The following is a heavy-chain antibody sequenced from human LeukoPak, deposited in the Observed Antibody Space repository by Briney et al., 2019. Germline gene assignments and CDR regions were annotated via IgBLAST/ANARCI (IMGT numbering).Heavy chain of an antibody. CDR2: IYHSGST. V-gene: IGHV4-38-2*01. CDR1: GYSISSGYY. J-gene: IGHJ4*02. Sequence: PSETLSLTCAVSGYSISSGYYWGWIRQPPGKGLEWIGSIYHSGSTYYNPSLKSRVTISVDTSKNQFSLKLSSVTAADTAVYYCARQGSSYDSSGYYLDYWGQGTLVTVSS. D-gene: IGHD3-22*01. CDR3: ARQGSSYDSSGYYLDY.